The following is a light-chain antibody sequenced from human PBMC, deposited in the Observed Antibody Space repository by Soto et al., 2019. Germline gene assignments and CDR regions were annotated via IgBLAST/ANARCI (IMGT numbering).Light chain of an antibody. J-gene: IGKJ5*01. CDR3: QQYSTSPIS. V-gene: IGKV3-20*01. CDR1: QVTSRY. Sequence: ENVLTQSPGTLSLSPGERAILSCRASQVTSRYLSWYQQRPGQAPRLLIYGASSRTTGIPDRFSGSGSGTDFTLTISRLEPEDFAVYYCQQYSTSPISFGQGTRLEIK. CDR2: GAS.